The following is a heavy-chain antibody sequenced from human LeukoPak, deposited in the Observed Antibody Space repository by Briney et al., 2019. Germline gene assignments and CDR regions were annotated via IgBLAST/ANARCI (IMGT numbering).Heavy chain of an antibody. D-gene: IGHD3-16*01. CDR1: GFTFSSYG. CDR3: AKDTPLCYFDY. CDR2: IRNDGSII. Sequence: SGGSLRLSCAASGFTFSSYGMHWIRQAPGKGLEWVAFIRNDGSIIYNADSVKGRFTISRDNSKSTLYLQMNSLRVDDTAVYYCAKDTPLCYFDYWGQGTLVTVSS. J-gene: IGHJ4*02. V-gene: IGHV3-30*02.